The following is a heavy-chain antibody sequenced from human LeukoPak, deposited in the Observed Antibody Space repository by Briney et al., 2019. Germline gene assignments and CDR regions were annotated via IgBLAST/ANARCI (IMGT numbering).Heavy chain of an antibody. CDR1: GGSISSSNYY. Sequence: SETLSLTCTVSGGSISSSNYYWGWIRQPPGKGLEWIGNIYYSGSTYYKPSLKTRVTISVDTSKNQFSLKLTSVTAADTAVYYCARHASVDGNWPRPLDYWGQGSLVTVS. J-gene: IGHJ4*02. D-gene: IGHD6-19*01. CDR2: IYYSGST. CDR3: ARHASVDGNWPRPLDY. V-gene: IGHV4-39*01.